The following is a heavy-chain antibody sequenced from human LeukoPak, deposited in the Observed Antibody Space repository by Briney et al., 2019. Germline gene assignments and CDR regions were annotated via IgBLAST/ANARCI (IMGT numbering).Heavy chain of an antibody. Sequence: SETLSLTCAVYGGSFSGYYWSWIRQPPGKGPEWIGEINHSGSTNYNPSLKSRVTISVDTSKNQFSLKLSSVTAADTAVYYCARARSWNLLDYWGQGTLVTVSS. D-gene: IGHD1-1*01. CDR3: ARARSWNLLDY. V-gene: IGHV4-34*01. CDR1: GGSFSGYY. J-gene: IGHJ4*02. CDR2: INHSGST.